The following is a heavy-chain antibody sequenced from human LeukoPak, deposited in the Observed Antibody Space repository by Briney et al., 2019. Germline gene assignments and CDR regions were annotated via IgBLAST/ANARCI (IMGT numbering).Heavy chain of an antibody. CDR2: IKSGGDST. Sequence: GGSLRLSCAASGFTFSSYAMTWVRQAPGKGLEWVSAIKSGGDSTYYADSVKGRFTISKDNSKNTLYLQMNSLRAEDTAVYYCVPFSLTNVPWGQGTLVTVSS. J-gene: IGHJ5*02. V-gene: IGHV3-23*01. CDR1: GFTFSSYA. CDR3: VPFSLTNVP. D-gene: IGHD2-2*01.